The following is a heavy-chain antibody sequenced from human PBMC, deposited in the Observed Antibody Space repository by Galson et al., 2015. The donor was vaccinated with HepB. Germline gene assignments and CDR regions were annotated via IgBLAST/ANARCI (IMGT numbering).Heavy chain of an antibody. CDR3: ARLQSCTSTTCISYYFYAMDV. Sequence: SLRLSCAASGFTVSSNYMSWVRQAPGKGLEWVAVISYDGDNKYYADSVQGRFSISRDKSKNTLYLQMSSLTPEDTAIYYCARLQSCTSTTCISYYFYAMDVWGQGTTVTVSS. CDR1: GFTVSSNY. V-gene: IGHV3-30-3*01. D-gene: IGHD2-2*01. J-gene: IGHJ6*02. CDR2: ISYDGDNK.